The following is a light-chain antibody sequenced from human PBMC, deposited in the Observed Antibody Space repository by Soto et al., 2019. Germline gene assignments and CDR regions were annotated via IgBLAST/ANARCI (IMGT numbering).Light chain of an antibody. V-gene: IGKV1-39*01. CDR1: QSISRY. CDR2: ATS. CDR3: QQSYSTPFT. J-gene: IGKJ4*01. Sequence: DIQMTQSPSSLSASVGDRVTITCRASQSISRYLNWYQQKPGKAPELLIYATSNLQSEVPSRFTGSGCGPDFTLTVNTLQPEDFATYYCQQSYSTPFTFGGGTKVDIK.